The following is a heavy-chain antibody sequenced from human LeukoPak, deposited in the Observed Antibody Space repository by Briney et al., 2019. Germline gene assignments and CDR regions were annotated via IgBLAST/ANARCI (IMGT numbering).Heavy chain of an antibody. CDR3: TTDTWYSAGH. J-gene: IGHJ4*02. Sequence: GGSLRLSCTASGFIFSGSWMAWIRQAPGKGLEWVAIIKKDGSEKYYVDSMKGRFTVSRDNAKNSLFLQMNSLRAEDTAIYYCTTDTWYSAGHWGQGTLVTVSS. CDR2: IKKDGSEK. CDR1: GFIFSGSW. V-gene: IGHV3-7*03. D-gene: IGHD2-15*01.